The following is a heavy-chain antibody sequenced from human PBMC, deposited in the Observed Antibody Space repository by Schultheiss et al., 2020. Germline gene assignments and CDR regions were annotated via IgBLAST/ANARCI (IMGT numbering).Heavy chain of an antibody. J-gene: IGHJ6*03. CDR3: ARGGLPFWSAEGIDYYYMDV. D-gene: IGHD3-3*01. V-gene: IGHV3-21*01. Sequence: WGSLRLSCAASGFTFSSYWMSWVRQAPGKGLEWVSSISSSSSYIYYADSVKGRFTISRDNAKNSLYLQMNSLRAEDTAVYYCARGGLPFWSAEGIDYYYMDVWGKGTTVTVSS. CDR2: ISSSSSYI. CDR1: GFTFSSYW.